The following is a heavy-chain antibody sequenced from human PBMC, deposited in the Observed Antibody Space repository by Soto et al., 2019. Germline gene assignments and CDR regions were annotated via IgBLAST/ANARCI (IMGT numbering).Heavy chain of an antibody. CDR3: ARGTNGGSPPL. CDR1: GFAFSNYS. J-gene: IGHJ4*02. V-gene: IGHV3-48*02. Sequence: GGSLRLSCAGSGFAFSNYSMNWVRQAPGKGLEWVSYISSSSTNTYYAASVRGRFTISRDNAKNSLYLRMNSLKDEDTAVYYCARGTNGGSPPLWGQGTLVTVSS. D-gene: IGHD1-7*01. CDR2: ISSSSTNT.